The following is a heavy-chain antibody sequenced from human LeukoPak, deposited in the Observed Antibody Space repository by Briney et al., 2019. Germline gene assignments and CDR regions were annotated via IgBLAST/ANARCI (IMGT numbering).Heavy chain of an antibody. CDR1: GYTFTGYY. J-gene: IGHJ4*02. CDR2: INPNSGVT. Sequence: SVKVSCKASGYTFTGYYMHWVRQAPGKGLEWMGWINPNSGVTDYAQKFQGRVTTTRDTSISTSYMEVSSLRSDDTAVYYCARDFGRGDGDKFDYWGQGTLVTVSS. V-gene: IGHV1-2*02. CDR3: ARDFGRGDGDKFDY. D-gene: IGHD4-17*01.